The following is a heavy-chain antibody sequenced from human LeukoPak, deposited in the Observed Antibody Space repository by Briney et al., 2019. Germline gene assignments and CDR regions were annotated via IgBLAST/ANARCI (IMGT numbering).Heavy chain of an antibody. D-gene: IGHD6-19*01. J-gene: IGHJ6*02. CDR3: ARANWGIKVTGAYYYYGMDV. V-gene: IGHV1-69*04. Sequence: SVKVSCKASGGTFSSYAISWVRQAPGQGLEWMGRIIPMRGIVNYAQKFQGRVTITADMSTSTAYMELSSLRPEDKAVYYCARANWGIKVTGAYYYYGMDVWGQGTTVTVSS. CDR2: IIPMRGIV. CDR1: GGTFSSYA.